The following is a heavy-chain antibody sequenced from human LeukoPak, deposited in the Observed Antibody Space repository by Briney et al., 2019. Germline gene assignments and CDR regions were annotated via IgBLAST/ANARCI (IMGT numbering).Heavy chain of an antibody. CDR2: IYYSGST. D-gene: IGHD6-19*01. V-gene: IGHV4-59*01. CDR3: ARYCSSGWYYFDY. CDR1: NGSTSGYH. Sequence: SETLSLTCTVSNGSTSGYHWSWIRQPPGKGLEWIGYIYYSGSTNYNPSLKRRVTISVDTSKNQFSLKMTSVTAADTAVYYCARYCSSGWYYFDYWGQGTLVTVSS. J-gene: IGHJ4*02.